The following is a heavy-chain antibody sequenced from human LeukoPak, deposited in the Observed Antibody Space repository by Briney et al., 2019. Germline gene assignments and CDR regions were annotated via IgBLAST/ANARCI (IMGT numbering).Heavy chain of an antibody. D-gene: IGHD5-12*01. CDR3: ARDGGGYSGTALNWFDP. CDR1: GGSISSSSYY. V-gene: IGHV4-39*07. J-gene: IGHJ5*02. CDR2: IYYSGST. Sequence: SETLSLTCTVSGGSISSSSYYWGWIRQPPGKGLEWIGSIYYSGSTYYNPSLKSRVTISVDTSKNQFSLKLSSVTAADTTVYYCARDGGGYSGTALNWFDPWGQGTLVTVSS.